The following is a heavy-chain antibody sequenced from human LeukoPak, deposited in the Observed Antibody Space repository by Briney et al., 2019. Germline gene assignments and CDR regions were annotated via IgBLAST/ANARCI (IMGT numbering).Heavy chain of an antibody. V-gene: IGHV4-39*01. CDR2: IYYSGST. Sequence: SETLSLTCTVSGGSIGSSSYYWGWIRQPPGKGLEWIGSIYYSGSTYYNPSLKSRVTISVDTSKNQFSLKLSSVTAADTAVYYCSSSGYLGDYWGQGTLVTVSS. CDR1: GGSIGSSSYY. D-gene: IGHD3-22*01. J-gene: IGHJ4*02. CDR3: SSSGYLGDY.